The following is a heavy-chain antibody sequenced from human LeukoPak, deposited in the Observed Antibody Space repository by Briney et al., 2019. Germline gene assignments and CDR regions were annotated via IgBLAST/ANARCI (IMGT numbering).Heavy chain of an antibody. J-gene: IGHJ3*02. V-gene: IGHV4-31*03. CDR2: IYYSGST. Sequence: SETLSLTCTVSGGSVSSGSYYWSWIRQPPGKGLEWIGYIYYSGSTYYNPSLKSRVTISEDTSKNQFSLKLSSVTAADTAVYYCARQDYGDYAAFDIWGQGTMVTVSS. CDR1: GGSVSSGSYY. CDR3: ARQDYGDYAAFDI. D-gene: IGHD4-17*01.